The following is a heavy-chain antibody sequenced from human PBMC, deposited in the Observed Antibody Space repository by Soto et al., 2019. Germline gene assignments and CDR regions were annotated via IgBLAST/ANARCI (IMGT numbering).Heavy chain of an antibody. D-gene: IGHD5-18*01. CDR2: IIPIFGTA. V-gene: IGHV1-69*06. CDR3: ARGYSYGFGSLYYGMDV. CDR1: GGTFSSYA. Sequence: QVQLVQSGAEVKKPGSSVKVSCKASGGTFSSYAISWVRQAPGQGLEWMGGIIPIFGTANYAQKFQGRVTITADNSASTAYMELSSLRSEDTAVYYCARGYSYGFGSLYYGMDVWGQGTTVTVSS. J-gene: IGHJ6*02.